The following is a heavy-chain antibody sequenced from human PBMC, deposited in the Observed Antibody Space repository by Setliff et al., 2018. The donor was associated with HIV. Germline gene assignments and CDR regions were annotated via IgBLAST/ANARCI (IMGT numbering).Heavy chain of an antibody. J-gene: IGHJ4*02. Sequence: GGSVQVSCKASGGSGGTFSSNTISWVRQAPGQGLEWMGGIIPIFGTANYAQKFQGRVTITADESTSTAYMELSSLRSEDTAVYYCARGTYTDYEVGDYWGQGTLVTVSS. V-gene: IGHV1-69*13. CDR3: ARGTYTDYEVGDY. D-gene: IGHD4-17*01. CDR2: IIPIFGTA. CDR1: GGSGGTFSSNT.